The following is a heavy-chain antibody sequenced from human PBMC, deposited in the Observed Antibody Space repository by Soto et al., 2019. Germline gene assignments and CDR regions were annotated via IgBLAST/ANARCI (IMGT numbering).Heavy chain of an antibody. D-gene: IGHD3-22*01. CDR3: ARELESYDTNGYSLDAFDI. CDR2: IHYSGNT. CDR1: GDSISPYY. Sequence: KTSETLSLTCTVSGDSISPYYWSWIRQPPGKGLEWIGYIHYSGNTKYSPSLESRVTISLDTSKNQFSLKLTSVTAADTAVYFCARELESYDTNGYSLDAFDIWGQGTMVTVSS. J-gene: IGHJ3*02. V-gene: IGHV4-59*01.